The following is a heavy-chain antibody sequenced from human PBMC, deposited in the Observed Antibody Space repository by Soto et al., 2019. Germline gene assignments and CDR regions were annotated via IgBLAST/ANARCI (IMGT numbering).Heavy chain of an antibody. CDR3: ARGGPIFGVVTTRYYYYGMDV. V-gene: IGHV4-34*01. D-gene: IGHD3-3*01. J-gene: IGHJ6*02. CDR1: GVSFSGYY. Sequence: SETLSLSCAVYGVSFSGYYWSWIRQPPGKGLEWIGEINHSGSTNYNPSLKSRVTISVDTSKNQFSLKLSSVTAADTAVYYCARGGPIFGVVTTRYYYYGMDVWGQGTTVTVSS. CDR2: INHSGST.